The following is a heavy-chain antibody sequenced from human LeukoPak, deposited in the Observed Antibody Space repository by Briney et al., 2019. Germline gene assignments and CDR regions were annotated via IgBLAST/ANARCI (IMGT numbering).Heavy chain of an antibody. J-gene: IGHJ5*02. V-gene: IGHV1-46*01. CDR3: ARRSGMATVTNHDWFGP. Sequence: ASVKVSCKASGYTFTSYYMHWVRQAPGQGLEWMGIINPSGGSTSYAQKFQGRVTMTRDTSTSTVYMELSSLRSEDTAVYYCARRSGMATVTNHDWFGPWGQGTLVTVSS. CDR1: GYTFTSYY. D-gene: IGHD4-17*01. CDR2: INPSGGST.